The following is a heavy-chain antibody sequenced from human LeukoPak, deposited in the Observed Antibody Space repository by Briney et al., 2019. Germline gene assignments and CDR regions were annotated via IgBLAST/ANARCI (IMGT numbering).Heavy chain of an antibody. J-gene: IGHJ4*02. Sequence: SVKVCCNVSGRTFSSYAISWVRQAPGQGLEWMGGIIPIFGTANYAQKFQGRVTITTDESTSTAYMELSSLRSEDTAVYYCARGGHDILTGYYFPLDYWGQGTLVTVSS. CDR3: ARGGHDILTGYYFPLDY. V-gene: IGHV1-69*05. CDR1: GRTFSSYA. D-gene: IGHD3-9*01. CDR2: IIPIFGTA.